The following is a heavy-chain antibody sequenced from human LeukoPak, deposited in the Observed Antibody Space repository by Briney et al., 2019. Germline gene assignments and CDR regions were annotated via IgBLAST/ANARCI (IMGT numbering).Heavy chain of an antibody. CDR1: GFTFRTYT. CDR2: ISSDSRYI. Sequence: GGSLRLSCAASGFTFRTYTMNWVRQAPGKRLEWVSSISSDSRYIYYADSVKGRFTISRDNAQNSLYLQMNSLRVEDTAVYYCARNGAPVVTAITPYYYYMDVWGKGTTVTVSS. CDR3: ARNGAPVVTAITPYYYYMDV. J-gene: IGHJ6*03. V-gene: IGHV3-21*01. D-gene: IGHD2-21*02.